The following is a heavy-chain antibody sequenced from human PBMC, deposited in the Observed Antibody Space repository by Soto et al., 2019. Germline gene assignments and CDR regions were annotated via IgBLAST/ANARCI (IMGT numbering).Heavy chain of an antibody. J-gene: IGHJ4*02. CDR1: GGSISSGGYY. V-gene: IGHV4-31*03. D-gene: IGHD1-1*01. Sequence: PSETLSLTCTVSGGSISSGGYYWIWIRQHPGKGLEWIGYIYYSGSTYYNPSLKSRVTISVDTSKNQFSLKLSSVTAADTAVYYCARYWRSYFDYWGQGTLVTVSS. CDR3: ARYWRSYFDY. CDR2: IYYSGST.